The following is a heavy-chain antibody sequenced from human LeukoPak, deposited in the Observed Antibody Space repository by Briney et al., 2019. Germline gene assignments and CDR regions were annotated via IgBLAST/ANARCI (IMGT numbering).Heavy chain of an antibody. D-gene: IGHD6-13*01. J-gene: IGHJ5*02. CDR1: GDSISSYY. V-gene: IGHV4-59*01. Sequence: SETLSLTCTVSGDSISSYYWSWIRQPPGGGLEWVGYIYNSGSTNYNPSLKRRVTISVDTSKNQFSLKLISVTAADTAVYYCARALRQQLVTGWFDPWGQGTLVTVSS. CDR2: IYNSGST. CDR3: ARALRQQLVTGWFDP.